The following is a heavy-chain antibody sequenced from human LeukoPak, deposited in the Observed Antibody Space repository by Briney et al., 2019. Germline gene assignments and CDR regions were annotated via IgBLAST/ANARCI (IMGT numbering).Heavy chain of an antibody. CDR1: GGSFSGYY. CDR2: INHSGST. V-gene: IGHV4-34*01. J-gene: IGHJ5*02. Sequence: SETLSLTCAVYGGSFSGYYWSWIRQPPGKGLEWIGEINHSGSTNYNPSLTSRVTISVDTSKNQFSLKLSSVTAADTAVYYCARGLSTVAAPNWFDPWGQGTLVTVSS. CDR3: ARGLSTVAAPNWFDP. D-gene: IGHD2-15*01.